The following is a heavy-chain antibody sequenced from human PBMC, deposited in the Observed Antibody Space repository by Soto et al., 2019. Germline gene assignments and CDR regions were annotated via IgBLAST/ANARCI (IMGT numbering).Heavy chain of an antibody. CDR3: AKDGGYSSGRYGA. J-gene: IGHJ5*02. CDR1: GFTFDDYA. D-gene: IGHD6-19*01. Sequence: EVQLVESGGGLVQPGRSLSLSCAASGFTFDDYAMHWVRQAHGRGQEWVSGISWNSGSIGYGDSVKGRFTISRDNAKNSLYLQMNSLRAEDTALYYGAKDGGYSSGRYGAWGQGTLVTVSS. V-gene: IGHV3-9*01. CDR2: ISWNSGSI.